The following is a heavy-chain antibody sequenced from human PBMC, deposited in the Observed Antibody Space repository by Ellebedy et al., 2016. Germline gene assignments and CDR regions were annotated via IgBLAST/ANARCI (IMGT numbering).Heavy chain of an antibody. V-gene: IGHV4-39*01. J-gene: IGHJ4*02. CDR1: DGSISSSNYY. CDR3: AGGEGVVVVKGFSC. CDR2: IYYSGST. Sequence: SETLSLTCTVSDGSISSSNYYRGWIRQPPGKGLEWIGTIYYSGSTYYNSSLKSRVTISVDTSKNQFSLRLSSVTAADTAVYYCAGGEGVVVVKGFSCWGQGTLVTVSS. D-gene: IGHD3-22*01.